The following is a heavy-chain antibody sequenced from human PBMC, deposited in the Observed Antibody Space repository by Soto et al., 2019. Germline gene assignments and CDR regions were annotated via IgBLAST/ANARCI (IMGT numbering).Heavy chain of an antibody. Sequence: SETLSLTCNVSGFSISSGFYWGWVRQPPGKGLEWIGAIYHSGTTYFNPSPKSRVTMAIDTSKNQFSLSLASVAAADTAMYFCARDFAYFDSWGQGTLVTVSS. D-gene: IGHD3-3*01. CDR2: IYHSGTT. CDR1: GFSISSGFY. CDR3: ARDFAYFDS. J-gene: IGHJ4*02. V-gene: IGHV4-38-2*02.